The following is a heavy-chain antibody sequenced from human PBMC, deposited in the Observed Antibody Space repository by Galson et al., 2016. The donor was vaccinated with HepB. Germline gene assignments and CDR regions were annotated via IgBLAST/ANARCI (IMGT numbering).Heavy chain of an antibody. D-gene: IGHD3-22*01. V-gene: IGHV4-39*01. Sequence: ETLSPTSSVSGGSIGPGAYYLDWTRQSPGKGVEWIGNHSFGGNTSYTPSLRSRITISVDASRNEFSLKLTSVTAADTAVYYCARRPYSYFDDSTSLDSWGQGTLVTVSS. CDR1: GGSIGPGAYY. CDR3: ARRPYSYFDDSTSLDS. J-gene: IGHJ4*02. CDR2: HSFGGNT.